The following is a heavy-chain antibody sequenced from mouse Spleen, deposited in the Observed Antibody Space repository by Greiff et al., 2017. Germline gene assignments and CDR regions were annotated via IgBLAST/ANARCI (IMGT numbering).Heavy chain of an antibody. CDR1: GYSITSGYY. V-gene: IGHV3-6*01. J-gene: IGHJ4*01. D-gene: IGHD2-4*01. CDR2: ISYDGSN. Sequence: VQLKESGPGLVKPSQSLSLTCSVTGYSITSGYYWNWIRQFPGNKLEWMGYISYDGSNNYNPSLKNRISITRDTSKNQFFLKLNSVTTEDTATYYCARNYDYVYYAMDYWGQGTSVTVSS. CDR3: ARNYDYVYYAMDY.